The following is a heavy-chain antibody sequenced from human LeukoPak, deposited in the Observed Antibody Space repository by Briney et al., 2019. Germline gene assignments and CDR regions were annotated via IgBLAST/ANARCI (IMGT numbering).Heavy chain of an antibody. CDR1: GGSISSYY. D-gene: IGHD4-23*01. J-gene: IGHJ4*02. CDR2: IYYSGST. V-gene: IGHV4-59*08. Sequence: SETLSLTCTVSGGSISSYYWSWIRQPPGKGLEWIGYIYYSGSTNYNPSLKSRVTISEDTSKNQFSLKLSSVTAADTAVYYCARQGGVTRYFDYWGQGTLVTVSS. CDR3: ARQGGVTRYFDY.